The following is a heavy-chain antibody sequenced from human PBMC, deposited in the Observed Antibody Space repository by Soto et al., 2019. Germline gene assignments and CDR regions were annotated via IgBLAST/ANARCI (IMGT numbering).Heavy chain of an antibody. V-gene: IGHV3-48*01. J-gene: IGHJ4*02. CDR3: ARGYPPVYDILTCPNTPGY. CDR1: GFTFSSYS. D-gene: IGHD3-9*01. CDR2: ISSSSSTI. Sequence: PGGSPRLSCAASGFTFSSYSMNWVRQAPGKGLEWVSYISSSSSTIYYADSVKGRFTISRDNAKNSLYLQMNSLRAEDTAVYYCARGYPPVYDILTCPNTPGYWGQGTLVTVSS.